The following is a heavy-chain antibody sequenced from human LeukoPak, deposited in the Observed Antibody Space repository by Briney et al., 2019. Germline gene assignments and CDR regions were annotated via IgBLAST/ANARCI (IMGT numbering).Heavy chain of an antibody. CDR3: AREMVRDAFDI. Sequence: SETLSLTCTVSGGSISRDGHYWSWTHQYPGKGLESIGSVSSSGTTTYNPSLKSRVTISLDTSQNQFSLNLRSLTAADTAVYYCAREMVRDAFDIWGQGTMVTVSS. V-gene: IGHV4-31*03. CDR2: VSSSGTT. D-gene: IGHD2-8*01. CDR1: GGSISRDGHY. J-gene: IGHJ3*02.